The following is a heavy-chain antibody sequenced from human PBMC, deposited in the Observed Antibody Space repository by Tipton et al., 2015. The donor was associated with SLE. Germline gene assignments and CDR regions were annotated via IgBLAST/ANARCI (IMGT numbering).Heavy chain of an antibody. Sequence: SLRLSCAASRFTFSNYAMNWVRQAPGKGLEWISGITGSGSTAYYADSVQGRFTISRANSQNTVYLQLNNLRVEDTALYYCAKDQHKSRVVYYYGMDAWGQGTTVTVSS. CDR1: RFTFSNYA. CDR3: AKDQHKSRVVYYYGMDA. CDR2: ITGSGSTA. J-gene: IGHJ6*02. V-gene: IGHV3-23*01. D-gene: IGHD5-24*01.